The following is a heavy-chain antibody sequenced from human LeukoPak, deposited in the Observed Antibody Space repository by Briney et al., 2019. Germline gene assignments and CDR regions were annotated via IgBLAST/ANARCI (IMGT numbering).Heavy chain of an antibody. CDR1: GGTFSSYA. Sequence: GASVKVSCKASGGTFSSYAISWVRQAPGQGLEWMGGIIPIFGTANYAQKFQGRVTITADESTSTAYMELSSLRSEDTAVYYCASNCGSGLRQQLVHLSDYYYGMDVWGQGTTVTVSS. V-gene: IGHV1-69*13. J-gene: IGHJ6*02. D-gene: IGHD6-13*01. CDR2: IIPIFGTA. CDR3: ASNCGSGLRQQLVHLSDYYYGMDV.